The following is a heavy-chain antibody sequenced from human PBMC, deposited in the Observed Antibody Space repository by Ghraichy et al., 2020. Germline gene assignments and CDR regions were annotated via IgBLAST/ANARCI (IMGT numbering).Heavy chain of an antibody. Sequence: LSLTCAASGFTFSSYWMHWVRQAPGKGLVWVSRINSDGSSTSYADSVKGRFTISRDNAKNTLYLQMNSLRAEDTAVYYCAREAYYDFWSGFSPLSYYYGMDVWGQGTTVTVSS. CDR3: AREAYYDFWSGFSPLSYYYGMDV. D-gene: IGHD3-3*01. V-gene: IGHV3-74*01. CDR2: INSDGSST. CDR1: GFTFSSYW. J-gene: IGHJ6*02.